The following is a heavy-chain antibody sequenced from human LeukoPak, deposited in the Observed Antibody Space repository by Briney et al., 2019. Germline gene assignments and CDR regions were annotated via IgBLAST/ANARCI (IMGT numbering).Heavy chain of an antibody. D-gene: IGHD4-17*01. CDR3: AHYGDYRFLYYFDH. CDR1: GFSRTTSVVS. Sequence: ARPTLVKPTQILTLTCTFSGFSRTTSVVSVSWIRQPPAKAVERLPLLYWDNDKLYSPWLRRRVTITKDSAKNQVVLTMTNMDPVDTATYSCAHYGDYRFLYYFDHWGQGTLVTVSS. V-gene: IGHV2-5*02. CDR2: LYWDNDK. J-gene: IGHJ4*02.